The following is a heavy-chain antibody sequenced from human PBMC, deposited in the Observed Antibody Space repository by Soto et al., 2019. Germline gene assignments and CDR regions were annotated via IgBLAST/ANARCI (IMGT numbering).Heavy chain of an antibody. D-gene: IGHD2-2*01. CDR3: ARFCFSTKCPAYTFHL. CDR1: GGTTNSGGYY. J-gene: IGHJ3*01. V-gene: IGHV4-31*11. Sequence: PSETLSLTCVVSGGTTNSGGYYWSWIRQHPGEGLEWIGNIYYTGSTSYNPSLESRLTISIDTSKNQFSLKLSSATAADTALYYCARFCFSTKCPAYTFHLWGQGTMVTVSS. CDR2: IYYTGST.